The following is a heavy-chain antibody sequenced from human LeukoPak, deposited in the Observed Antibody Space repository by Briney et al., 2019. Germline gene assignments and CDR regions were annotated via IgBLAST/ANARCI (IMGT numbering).Heavy chain of an antibody. D-gene: IGHD3-22*01. Sequence: GGSLRLSCAASGFTVSSSYMSWVRQAPGRGLEWVSVIYNGGSTYYADSVKGRFTISRDNSKNTLYLQMNSLRAEDTAVYYCARVRHYYDSSDYYSSNWFDPWGQGTVVTVSS. CDR3: ARVRHYYDSSDYYSSNWFDP. V-gene: IGHV3-53*01. CDR1: GFTVSSSY. CDR2: IYNGGST. J-gene: IGHJ5*02.